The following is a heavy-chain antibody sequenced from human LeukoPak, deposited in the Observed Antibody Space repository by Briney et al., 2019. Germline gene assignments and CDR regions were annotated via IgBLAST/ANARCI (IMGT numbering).Heavy chain of an antibody. CDR1: GGSVSSYY. V-gene: IGHV4-59*02. D-gene: IGHD2-21*02. J-gene: IGHJ4*02. Sequence: SETLSLTCTVAGGSVSSYYWSWIRQTPEKGLEWIGYMSYSGRTDYGPSLKSRVTMSVDTSKNQFSLKMSYVTAADTGVYYCARGYCRDDICQVFPYWGQGTLVTVSS. CDR2: MSYSGRT. CDR3: ARGYCRDDICQVFPY.